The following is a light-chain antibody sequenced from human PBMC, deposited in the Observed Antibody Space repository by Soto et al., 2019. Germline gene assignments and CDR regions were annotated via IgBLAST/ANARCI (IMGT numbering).Light chain of an antibody. J-gene: IGKJ1*01. CDR2: LGS. V-gene: IGKV2-28*01. CDR3: MQALQTPWT. CDR1: QSLLHSNGYNY. Sequence: DIVMTQSPLSLPVTPGEPASISCRSSQSLLHSNGYNYLDWYLQKPGQSPQLLIYLGSNRASGVTDRFPGSGSGTDFTLKISRVEAEDVGVYYCMQALQTPWTFGQGTKVETK.